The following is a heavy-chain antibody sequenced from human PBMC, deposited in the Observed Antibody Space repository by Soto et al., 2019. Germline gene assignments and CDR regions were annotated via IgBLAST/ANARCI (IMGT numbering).Heavy chain of an antibody. CDR2: ISYDGSNK. V-gene: IGHV3-30*18. D-gene: IGHD1-1*01. CDR3: AKDLGWLQLFDY. Sequence: QVQLVESGGGVVQPGRSLRLSCAASGFTFSSYGMHWVRQAPGKGLEWVAVISYDGSNKYYADSVKGRFTISRDNSKNTLYLQMNSLRAEDTAVYYCAKDLGWLQLFDYWGQGTLVTVSS. J-gene: IGHJ4*02. CDR1: GFTFSSYG.